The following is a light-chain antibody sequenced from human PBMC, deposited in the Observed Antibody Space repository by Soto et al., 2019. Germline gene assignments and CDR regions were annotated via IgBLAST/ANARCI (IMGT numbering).Light chain of an antibody. V-gene: IGLV3-1*01. J-gene: IGLJ1*01. Sequence: SYELTQPPSVSVSPGQTASITCSGDKLGDKYACWYQQKPGQSPVLVIYQDSKRPSGIPERFSGSNSGNTATLTISGTQAMDEDDYYCQAWDSSTAEDVFGTGTKLTVL. CDR1: KLGDKY. CDR2: QDS. CDR3: QAWDSSTAEDV.